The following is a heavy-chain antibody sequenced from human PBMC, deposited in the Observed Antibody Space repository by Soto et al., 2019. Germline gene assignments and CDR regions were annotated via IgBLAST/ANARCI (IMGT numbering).Heavy chain of an antibody. CDR3: VRVTSFGVVRSVNYYYYYMDV. D-gene: IGHD3-3*01. V-gene: IGHV4-34*01. Sequence: SETLSLTCAVYGGSFSGYYWSWIRQPPGKGLEWIGEINHSGSTNYNPSLKSRVTISVDTSKNQFSLKLSSVTAADTAVYYCVRVTSFGVVRSVNYYYYYMDVWGKGTTVTVSS. CDR1: GGSFSGYY. CDR2: INHSGST. J-gene: IGHJ6*03.